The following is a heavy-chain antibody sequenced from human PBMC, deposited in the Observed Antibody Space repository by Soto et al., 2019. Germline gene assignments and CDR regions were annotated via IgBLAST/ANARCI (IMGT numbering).Heavy chain of an antibody. CDR3: ARVIAVAGHFDY. CDR1: GYTFTSYG. D-gene: IGHD6-19*01. Sequence: GASVKASCKASGYTFTSYGISWVRQAPGQGLEWMGWISAYNGNTNYAQKLQGRVTMTTDTSTSTVYMELRSLRSDDTAVYYCARVIAVAGHFDYWGQGTLVTVSS. CDR2: ISAYNGNT. V-gene: IGHV1-18*01. J-gene: IGHJ4*02.